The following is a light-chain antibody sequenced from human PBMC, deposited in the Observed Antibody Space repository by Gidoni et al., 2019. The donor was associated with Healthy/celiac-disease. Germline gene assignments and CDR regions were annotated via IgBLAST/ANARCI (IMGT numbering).Light chain of an antibody. CDR1: QSVSSSY. Sequence: EIVLTQSPGTLSLSPGERANLSCRASQSVSSSYLAWYQQKPGQAPRLLIYGASSRATGIPDRFSGSGSGTDFTLTISRLEPEDCAGYYCQQYGSSPSWTFGQGTKVEIK. CDR3: QQYGSSPSWT. V-gene: IGKV3-20*01. J-gene: IGKJ1*01. CDR2: GAS.